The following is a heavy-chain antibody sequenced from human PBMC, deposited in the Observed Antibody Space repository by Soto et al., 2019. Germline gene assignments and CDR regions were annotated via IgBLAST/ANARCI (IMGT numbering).Heavy chain of an antibody. D-gene: IGHD6-13*01. J-gene: IGHJ6*02. CDR1: GFTFSSYA. CDR2: ISGSGGST. Sequence: GSLRLSCAASGFTFSSYAMSWVRQAPEKGLEWVSAISGSGGSTYYADSVKGRFTISRDNSKNTLYLQMNSLRAEDTAVYYCAKDADLAAAGTNYGMDVWGQGTTVTVSS. CDR3: AKDADLAAAGTNYGMDV. V-gene: IGHV3-23*01.